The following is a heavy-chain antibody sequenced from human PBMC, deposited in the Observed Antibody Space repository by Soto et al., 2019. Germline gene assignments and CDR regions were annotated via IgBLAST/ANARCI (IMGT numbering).Heavy chain of an antibody. CDR2: IDSSGSTI. CDR3: AREHRYCSGGSCNSGYYGMDV. D-gene: IGHD2-15*01. V-gene: IGHV3-48*03. J-gene: IGHJ6*02. Sequence: GSLRLSCAASGFIFSSYEMNWVRQAPGKGLEWISYIDSSGSTIYYVDSVKGRFSISRDNAKNSLYLQMNSLRAEDTAVYYCAREHRYCSGGSCNSGYYGMDVWGQGTTVTVSS. CDR1: GFIFSSYE.